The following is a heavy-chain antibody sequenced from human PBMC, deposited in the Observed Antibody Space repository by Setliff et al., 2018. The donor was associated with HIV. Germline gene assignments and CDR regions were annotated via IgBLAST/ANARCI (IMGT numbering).Heavy chain of an antibody. CDR3: ARPRLHNYYYYGMGV. CDR2: IYHSGNT. Sequence: LSLTCTVSGYSISSGYYWGWIRQPPGKGLEWIGSIYHSGNTYYNPSLKSRVTISVDTSTNQFSLKLSSVTAADTAVYYCARPRLHNYYYYGMGVWGQGTTVTVSS. CDR1: GYSISSGYY. V-gene: IGHV4-38-2*02. D-gene: IGHD2-21*02. J-gene: IGHJ6*02.